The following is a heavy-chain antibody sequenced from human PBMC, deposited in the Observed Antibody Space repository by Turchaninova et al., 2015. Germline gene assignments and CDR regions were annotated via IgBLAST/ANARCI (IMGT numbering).Heavy chain of an antibody. V-gene: IGHV1-18*01. D-gene: IGHD3-3*01. CDR3: ARVLKPPRYYDFWSGSPSYFDY. CDR1: GYTFTSYG. J-gene: IGHJ4*02. Sequence: QVQLVQSGAEVKKPGASVKVSCKASGYTFTSYGISWVRQAPGQGLDWMGWISAYNGHTNYAQKLQGRVTMTTDTSTSTAYMELRSLRSDDTAVYYCARVLKPPRYYDFWSGSPSYFDYWGQGTLVTVSS. CDR2: ISAYNGHT.